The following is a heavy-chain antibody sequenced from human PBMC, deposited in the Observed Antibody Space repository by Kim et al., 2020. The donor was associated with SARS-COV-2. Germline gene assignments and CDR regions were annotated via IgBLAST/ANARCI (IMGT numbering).Heavy chain of an antibody. V-gene: IGHV3-21*01. Sequence: GGSLRLSCTASGFTFSDFSMNWVRQAPGKGLEWVSSISGSSSYIYYADSVKGRFTISRDNAKNSLYLQMNSLRAEDTAMYYCVTDSSPSYWGQGTLVTVS. CDR2: ISGSSSYI. CDR3: VTDSSPSY. J-gene: IGHJ4*02. CDR1: GFTFSDFS. D-gene: IGHD3-22*01.